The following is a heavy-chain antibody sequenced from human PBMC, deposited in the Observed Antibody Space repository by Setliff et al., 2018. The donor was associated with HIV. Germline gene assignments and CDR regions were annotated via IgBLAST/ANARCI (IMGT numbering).Heavy chain of an antibody. D-gene: IGHD3-10*01. CDR2: ISGNGGAI. J-gene: IGHJ4*01. CDR1: GFTFSSYS. V-gene: IGHV3-48*01. CDR3: ARDSGGSYTPLDY. Sequence: GGSLRLSCTASGFTFSSYSVNWVRQAPGKGLEWVAFISGNGGAINYADSVKGRFTISRDNAKNSMYLQMNSLRAEDTAVYYCARDSGGSYTPLDYRGHGTLVTVSS.